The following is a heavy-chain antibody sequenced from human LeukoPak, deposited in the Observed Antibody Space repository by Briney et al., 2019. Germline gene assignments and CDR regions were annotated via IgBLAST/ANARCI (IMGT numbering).Heavy chain of an antibody. CDR1: LGSISSSSYY. CDR3: ASYNYYGYYFDY. J-gene: IGHJ4*02. Sequence: SETLSLTCTVSLGSISSSSYYSGWIRQPPGKGLEWIGSIYYTGSSYYNPSLKSRVSISVDTSKNQFSLMLSSVTAADTAVYFCASYNYYGYYFDYWGQGTLVTVSS. D-gene: IGHD3-10*01. CDR2: IYYTGSS. V-gene: IGHV4-39*01.